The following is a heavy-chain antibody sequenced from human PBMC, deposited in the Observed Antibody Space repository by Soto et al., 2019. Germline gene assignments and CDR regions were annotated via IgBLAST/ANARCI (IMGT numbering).Heavy chain of an antibody. Sequence: QAQVVQSGDEVKKPGASVKVSCKASGYIFTGYGISWVRQAPGQGLEWMGWISPYNGHTEFAQRLQGRLTLTTDTATGTAFMELSNLRSDDTAVYYCARGGSGYHTGRGFAGTMDVWGQGTTVTVSS. CDR1: GYIFTGYG. CDR2: ISPYNGHT. D-gene: IGHD3-22*01. CDR3: ARGGSGYHTGRGFAGTMDV. V-gene: IGHV1-18*04. J-gene: IGHJ6*02.